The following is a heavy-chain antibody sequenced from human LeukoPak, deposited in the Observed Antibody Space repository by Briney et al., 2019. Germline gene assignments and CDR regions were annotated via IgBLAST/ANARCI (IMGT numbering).Heavy chain of an antibody. CDR2: IIPIFGTA. V-gene: IGHV1-69*05. CDR3: ASRYCSSTSCFQNYYYMDV. CDR1: GGTFSSYA. Sequence: SVKVSCKASGGTFSSYAISWVRQAPGQGLEWMGGIIPIFGTANYAQKFQGRVTITTDESTSTAYMELSSLGSEDTAVYYCASRYCSSTSCFQNYYYMDVWGKGTTVTVSS. J-gene: IGHJ6*03. D-gene: IGHD2-2*01.